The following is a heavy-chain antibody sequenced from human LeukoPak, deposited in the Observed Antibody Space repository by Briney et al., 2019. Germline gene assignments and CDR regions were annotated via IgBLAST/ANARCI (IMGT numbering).Heavy chain of an antibody. J-gene: IGHJ3*02. Sequence: ASVKVSCKASGYTFTSYDINWVRQATGQGLEWMGRMNPNSGNTGYAQKFQARVSMTRNTSISTAYMELSSLRSEDTAVYYCTRGLVVLSATSWAFDIWGHGTMVTVSS. CDR1: GYTFTSYD. V-gene: IGHV1-8*01. CDR2: MNPNSGNT. D-gene: IGHD2-15*01. CDR3: TRGLVVLSATSWAFDI.